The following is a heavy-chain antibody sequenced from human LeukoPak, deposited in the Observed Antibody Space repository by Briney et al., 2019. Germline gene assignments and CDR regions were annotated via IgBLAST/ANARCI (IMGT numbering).Heavy chain of an antibody. CDR2: IYYSGST. CDR1: GGSFSGYY. J-gene: IGHJ4*02. D-gene: IGHD6-13*01. Sequence: SETLSLTCAVYGGSFSGYYWSWIRQPPGKGLEWIGYIYYSGSTNYNPSLKSRVTISVDTSKNQFSLKLSSVTAADTAVYYCARVRQQLVDFAGLEIDYWGQGTLVTVSS. CDR3: ARVRQQLVDFAGLEIDY. V-gene: IGHV4-34*01.